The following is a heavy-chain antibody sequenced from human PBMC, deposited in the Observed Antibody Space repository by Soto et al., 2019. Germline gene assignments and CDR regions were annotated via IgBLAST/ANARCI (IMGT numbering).Heavy chain of an antibody. V-gene: IGHV4-4*07. CDR2: FYTSASS. D-gene: IGHD6-19*01. Sequence: SETLSLTGSVSGADINTYSWTWIRQPAGKGLEWIDRFYTSASSNYNPSLKGRVTLSVDTSTNQVSLRLASVTAADTAIYYCARDREAGYNFYDGMDVWGRGTTVT. CDR3: ARDREAGYNFYDGMDV. J-gene: IGHJ6*02. CDR1: GADINTYS.